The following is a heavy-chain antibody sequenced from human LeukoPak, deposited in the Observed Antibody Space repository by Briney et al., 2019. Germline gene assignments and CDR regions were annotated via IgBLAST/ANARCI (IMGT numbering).Heavy chain of an antibody. J-gene: IGHJ4*02. CDR1: GFTFSKNA. CDR3: AKDVLNWEFDY. Sequence: GGSPRLSCAASGFTFSKNAMSWVRQAPGKGLEWVSAFGGTDGRTYYADSVKGRFTISRDNSKNTLYLQMNSLRADDTAVYYCAKDVLNWEFDYWGQGTLVTVSS. CDR2: FGGTDGRT. V-gene: IGHV3-23*01. D-gene: IGHD7-27*01.